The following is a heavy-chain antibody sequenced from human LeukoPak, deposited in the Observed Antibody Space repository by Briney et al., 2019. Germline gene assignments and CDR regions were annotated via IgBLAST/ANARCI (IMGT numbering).Heavy chain of an antibody. CDR1: GFTLGTYW. D-gene: IGHD3-22*01. J-gene: IGHJ4*02. CDR3: VRGYDSTGYYGDDF. V-gene: IGHV3-7*04. CDR2: IKEDGSER. Sequence: GGSLRLSCAASGFTLGTYWMSWVRQAPGKGLEWVANIKEDGSERYHVDSVKGRFTISRDNAKNSLYLQMNSLRAEDTAVYYCVRGYDSTGYYGDDFWGQGTLVTVSS.